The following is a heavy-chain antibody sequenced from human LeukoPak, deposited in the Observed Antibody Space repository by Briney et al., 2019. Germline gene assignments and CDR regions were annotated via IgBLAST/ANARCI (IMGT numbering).Heavy chain of an antibody. J-gene: IGHJ4*02. Sequence: PGGSLRLSCTASGFIVTNNYKNWVRQAPGQGLEWVSLVYSGGSTYYADSVKGRFTISRDNSKNMVYLQMNSLRAEDTAMYYCARDPPAVLIDTYGWGQGTLVTVSS. CDR2: VYSGGST. D-gene: IGHD2-8*01. V-gene: IGHV3-66*01. CDR3: ARDPPAVLIDTYG. CDR1: GFIVTNNY.